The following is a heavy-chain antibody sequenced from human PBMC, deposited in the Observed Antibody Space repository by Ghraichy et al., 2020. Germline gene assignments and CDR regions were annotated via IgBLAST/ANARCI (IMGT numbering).Heavy chain of an antibody. CDR1: GFTFSSYP. CDR2: IVDNGGTT. D-gene: IGHD2-15*01. J-gene: IGHJ4*02. Sequence: GGSLRLSCAASGFTFSSYPMSWVRQAPGKGLEWVSAIVDNGGTTYYADSVKGRFTISRDNSKNTLYLQMNNLRGDDTAVYYCANMIVVVAVATRDGFDYWGQGTLVTVSS. CDR3: ANMIVVVAVATRDGFDY. V-gene: IGHV3-23*01.